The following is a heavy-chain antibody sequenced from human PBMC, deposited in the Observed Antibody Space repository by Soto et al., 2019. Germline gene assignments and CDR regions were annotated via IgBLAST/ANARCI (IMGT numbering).Heavy chain of an antibody. V-gene: IGHV1-18*01. CDR2: ISAYNGDT. CDR3: ARDGSITMIRGTNWFDP. D-gene: IGHD3-10*01. J-gene: IGHJ5*02. CDR1: GYTLTRYG. Sequence: ASVKVCCKASGYTLTRYGISWVRQATGQGLEWMGWISAYNGDTKYAQKFQGRATMTTDTSTSTVYMELGSLRSDDTAVYYCARDGSITMIRGTNWFDPWGQGTLVTVSS.